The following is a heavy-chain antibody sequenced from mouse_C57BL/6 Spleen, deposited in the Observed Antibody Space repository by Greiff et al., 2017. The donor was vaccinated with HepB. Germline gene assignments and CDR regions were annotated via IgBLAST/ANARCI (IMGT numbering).Heavy chain of an antibody. CDR1: GFTFSSYA. CDR3: TRGPYYYGSSSWYFDV. V-gene: IGHV5-9-1*02. J-gene: IGHJ1*03. CDR2: ISSGGDYI. Sequence: EVKLMESGEGLVKPGGSLKLSCAASGFTFSSYAMSWVRQTPEKRLEWVAYISSGGDYIYYADTVKGRFTISRDNARNTLYLQMSSLKSEDTAMYYCTRGPYYYGSSSWYFDVWGTGTTVTVSS. D-gene: IGHD1-1*01.